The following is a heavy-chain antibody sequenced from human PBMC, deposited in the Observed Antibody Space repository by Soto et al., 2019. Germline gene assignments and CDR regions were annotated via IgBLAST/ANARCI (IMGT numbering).Heavy chain of an antibody. CDR3: ARERGSLLNAFDI. V-gene: IGHV4-59*12. J-gene: IGHJ3*02. D-gene: IGHD3-16*01. CDR2: IYYSGST. Sequence: SETLSLTCTVSGGSISSYYWSWIRQPPGKGLEWIGYIYYSGSTNYNPSLKSRVTISVDTSKNQFSLKLSSVTAADTAVYYCARERGSLLNAFDIWGQGTMVTVSS. CDR1: GGSISSYY.